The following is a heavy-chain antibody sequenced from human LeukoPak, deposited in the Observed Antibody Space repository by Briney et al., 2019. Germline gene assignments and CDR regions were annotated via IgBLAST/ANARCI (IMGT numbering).Heavy chain of an antibody. V-gene: IGHV3-21*01. CDR3: ARDTPSGITMIVVVPDAFDI. CDR2: ISSSSSYI. D-gene: IGHD3-22*01. Sequence: GGSLRLSCTDSGFTFSRSAMHWVRQAPGKGLEWVSSISSSSSYIYYADSVKGRFTISRDNAKNSLYLQMNSLRAEDTAVYYCARDTPSGITMIVVVPDAFDIWGQGTMVTVSS. J-gene: IGHJ3*02. CDR1: GFTFSRSA.